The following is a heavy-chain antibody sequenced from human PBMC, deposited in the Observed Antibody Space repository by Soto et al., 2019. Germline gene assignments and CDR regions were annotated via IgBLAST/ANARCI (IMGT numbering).Heavy chain of an antibody. CDR1: GYNFANHW. Sequence: PGESLKISCKCSGYNFANHWIGWVRQMPGKGLEWMGIIYPGNSDTRYSPSFQGQVTISADTSISTAYLEWSSLKASDTAIYYCARHVYYDVLKKNYWGQGTLVTVSS. V-gene: IGHV5-51*01. CDR3: ARHVYYDVLKKNY. CDR2: IYPGNSDT. J-gene: IGHJ4*02. D-gene: IGHD3-9*01.